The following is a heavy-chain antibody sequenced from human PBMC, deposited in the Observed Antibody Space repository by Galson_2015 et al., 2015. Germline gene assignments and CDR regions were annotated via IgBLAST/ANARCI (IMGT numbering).Heavy chain of an antibody. D-gene: IGHD2-15*01. Sequence: SVKVSCKASGYTFTNYAMHWVRQAPGQSLEWMGWINAGTGHTKYSQKFQGRVTITRDTSASTVYMELSSLRSEDTAVYYRARDPWGLGYCTGGSCPRGPRNYYYMDVWGKGTTVTVSS. CDR3: ARDPWGLGYCTGGSCPRGPRNYYYMDV. V-gene: IGHV1-3*01. CDR1: GYTFTNYA. CDR2: INAGTGHT. J-gene: IGHJ6*03.